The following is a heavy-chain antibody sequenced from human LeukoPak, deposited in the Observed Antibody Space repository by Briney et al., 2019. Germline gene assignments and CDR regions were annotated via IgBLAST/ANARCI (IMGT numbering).Heavy chain of an antibody. CDR1: GGSISSSGYY. Sequence: SETLSLTCSVSGGSISSSGYYWAWISQPPGKGLEYIGSIYYSGSTYFNPSLKSRVTISVDTSKNQFSLKLSSVTAADTAMYYCARESRYSEKPYYYYYYMDVWGMGTTVTVSS. J-gene: IGHJ6*03. D-gene: IGHD3-9*01. V-gene: IGHV4-39*07. CDR3: ARESRYSEKPYYYYYYMDV. CDR2: IYYSGST.